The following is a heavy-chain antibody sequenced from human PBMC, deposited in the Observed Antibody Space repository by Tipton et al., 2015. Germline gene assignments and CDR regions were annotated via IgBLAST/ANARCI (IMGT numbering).Heavy chain of an antibody. Sequence: SLRLSCAASGFTFANYDMYWVRQAPGKGLEWVSGIRRSGDDTYYPDSVRGRFTISRDNSKKTLYLQMNSLRAEDTSVYYCAKDKLWHDAFDMWGQGTMVTVSS. CDR3: AKDKLWHDAFDM. J-gene: IGHJ3*02. V-gene: IGHV3-23*01. D-gene: IGHD3-10*01. CDR2: IRRSGDDT. CDR1: GFTFANYD.